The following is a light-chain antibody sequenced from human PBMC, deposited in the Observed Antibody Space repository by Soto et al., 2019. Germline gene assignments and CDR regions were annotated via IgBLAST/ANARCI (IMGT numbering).Light chain of an antibody. Sequence: QMSQSPATVSAYVGDTDTIHCRASQSISSWLAWYQQKPGKAPKLLIYDASNLEGGVPSRFSGSGSGAEFTLTISSLQPDDFATYYCQQYDTYQETFGQGTKVDVK. CDR2: DAS. J-gene: IGKJ1*01. V-gene: IGKV1-5*01. CDR3: QQYDTYQET. CDR1: QSISSW.